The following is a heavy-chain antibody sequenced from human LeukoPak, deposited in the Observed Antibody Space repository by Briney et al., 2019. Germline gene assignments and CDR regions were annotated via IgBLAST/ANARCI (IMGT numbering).Heavy chain of an antibody. J-gene: IGHJ4*02. CDR3: ARELVGATAGFDY. CDR1: GYTFTGYY. CDR2: INPNSGGT. D-gene: IGHD1-26*01. Sequence: EASVKVSCKASGYTFTGYYMHWVRQAPGQGLEWMGWINPNSGGTNYAQKFQGRVTMTRDTSISTAYMELSRLRSDDTAVYYCARELVGATAGFDYWGQGTLVTVSS. V-gene: IGHV1-2*02.